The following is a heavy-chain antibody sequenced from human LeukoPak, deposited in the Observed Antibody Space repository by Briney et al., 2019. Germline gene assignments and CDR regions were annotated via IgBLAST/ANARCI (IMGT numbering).Heavy chain of an antibody. J-gene: IGHJ4*02. CDR3: ARALPLYDFWSGYHGSSLGY. D-gene: IGHD3-3*01. V-gene: IGHV3-74*01. Sequence: GGSLRLSCAASGFTFSSYWMHWARQAPGKGLVWVSRINTDGSSTSYADSVKGRFTTSRDNAKNTLYLQMNSLRAEDTAVYYCARALPLYDFWSGYHGSSLGYWGQGTLVTVSS. CDR2: INTDGSST. CDR1: GFTFSSYW.